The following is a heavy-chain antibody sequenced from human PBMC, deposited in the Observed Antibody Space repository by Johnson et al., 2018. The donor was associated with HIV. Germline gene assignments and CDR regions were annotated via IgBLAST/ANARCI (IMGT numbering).Heavy chain of an antibody. J-gene: IGHJ3*02. CDR1: GFTFSSYA. Sequence: QVQLVESGGGLVQPGGSLRLSCAASGFTFSSYAMHWVRQAPGKGLEWVAVISYDGSNRYYADSVKGRFTISRDNSKNTLYLQINSLRVEDTAVYYCARVRVGAFDIWGQGTMVTVSS. V-gene: IGHV3-30-3*01. CDR3: ARVRVGAFDI. CDR2: ISYDGSNR. D-gene: IGHD1-26*01.